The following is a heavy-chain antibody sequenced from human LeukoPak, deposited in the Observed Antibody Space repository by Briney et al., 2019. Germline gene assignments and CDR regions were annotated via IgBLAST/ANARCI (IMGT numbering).Heavy chain of an antibody. CDR3: ARRTQDYYDSSGLIDY. V-gene: IGHV1-18*01. CDR1: GYTFTSYG. CDR2: ISAYNGNT. D-gene: IGHD3-22*01. Sequence: ASVKVSCKASGYTFTSYGISWVRQAPGQGLEWMGWISAYNGNTNYAQKLQGRVTMTTDTSTSTAYMELRSLRSDDTAVYYCARRTQDYYDSSGLIDYWGQGTLVTVSS. J-gene: IGHJ4*02.